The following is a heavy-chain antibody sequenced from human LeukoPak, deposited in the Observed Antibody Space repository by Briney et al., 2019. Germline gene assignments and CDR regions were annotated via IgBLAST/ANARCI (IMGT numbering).Heavy chain of an antibody. CDR3: ARHRVGIYSRNHAFDV. CDR1: GYTFSSNW. V-gene: IGHV5-51*01. CDR2: IYPGDSDT. J-gene: IGHJ3*01. D-gene: IGHD1-26*01. Sequence: GESLKTSCKGSGYTFSSNWIGWVRQMPGKGLEWMGIIYPGDSDTRYSPSFQGQVTISADKSSSTAYLQWSSLKAPDTAMYYCARHRVGIYSRNHAFDVWGQGAMVTVSS.